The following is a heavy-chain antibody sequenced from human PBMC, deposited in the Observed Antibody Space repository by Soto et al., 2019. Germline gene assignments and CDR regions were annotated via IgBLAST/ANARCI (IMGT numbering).Heavy chain of an antibody. CDR2: IYYSGST. Sequence: SXTLSLTCTVSGGSISSYYWSWIRQPPGKGLEWIGYIYYSGSTNYNPSLKSRVTISVDTSKNQFSLKLSSVTAADTAVYYCARGLYDSSGYYSEYYFDYWGQGTLVTVSS. CDR3: ARGLYDSSGYYSEYYFDY. V-gene: IGHV4-59*01. CDR1: GGSISSYY. D-gene: IGHD3-22*01. J-gene: IGHJ4*02.